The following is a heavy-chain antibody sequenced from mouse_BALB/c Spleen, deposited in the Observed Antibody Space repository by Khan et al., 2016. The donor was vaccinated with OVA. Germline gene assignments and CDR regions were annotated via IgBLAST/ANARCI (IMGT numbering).Heavy chain of an antibody. V-gene: IGHV5-6*01. Sequence: EVELVESGGDLVKPGGSLKLSCAASGFTFSTYAMSWVRQTPDKRLQWVATINTGGDYIYYPDSVKGRFTISRDNAKNTLYLQMSSLRSEDTAMYYCARHNYGPFAYWGQGTLVTVSA. CDR1: GFTFSTYA. J-gene: IGHJ3*01. D-gene: IGHD1-1*01. CDR2: INTGGDYI. CDR3: ARHNYGPFAY.